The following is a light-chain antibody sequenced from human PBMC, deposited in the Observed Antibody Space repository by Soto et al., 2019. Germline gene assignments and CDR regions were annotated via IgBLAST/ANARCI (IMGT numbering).Light chain of an antibody. Sequence: EIVMTQSPATLSVSPGERATLSCKASQSVSSNLAWYQQKPVQAPRLLIYATSTRATGIPDRFSGSGSGTEFTLTISSLQPEDFALYHCQQYDNKPPITFGQGTRLESK. CDR3: QQYDNKPPIT. CDR2: ATS. J-gene: IGKJ5*01. CDR1: QSVSSN. V-gene: IGKV3-15*01.